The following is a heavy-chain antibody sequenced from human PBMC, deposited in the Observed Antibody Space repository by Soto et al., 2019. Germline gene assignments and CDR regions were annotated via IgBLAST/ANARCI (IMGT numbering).Heavy chain of an antibody. J-gene: IGHJ5*02. CDR2: VYSSGGT. Sequence: SETLSLTCTVSGGSMNSYYWTWIRQPAGKGLEWIGRVYSSGGTHYNPSLKSRITISLDTSNNQFSLRLLSVTDADTAVYYCARGQRFSDWFDPWGQGILVTVSS. CDR3: ARGQRFSDWFDP. CDR1: GGSMNSYY. D-gene: IGHD3-3*01. V-gene: IGHV4-4*07.